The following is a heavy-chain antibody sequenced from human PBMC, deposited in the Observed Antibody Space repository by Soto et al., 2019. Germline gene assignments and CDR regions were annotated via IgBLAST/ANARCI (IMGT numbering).Heavy chain of an antibody. CDR2: ISSNDEK. CDR3: ARIDAVADSFDY. CDR1: GFSLSNARMG. V-gene: IGHV2-26*01. D-gene: IGHD6-19*01. J-gene: IGHJ4*02. Sequence: SGPTLVNPTETLTLTCTVSGFSLSNARMGVSWIRQPPGKALEWLAHISSNDEKSYSTSLKSRLTISKDTSKSQVVLTMTNMDPVDTATYYCARIDAVADSFDYWGQGTLVTVSS.